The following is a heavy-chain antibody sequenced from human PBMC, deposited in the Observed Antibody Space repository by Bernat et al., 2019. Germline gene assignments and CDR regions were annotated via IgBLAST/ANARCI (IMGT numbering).Heavy chain of an antibody. CDR3: AKQLGYCSDGTCYFDY. CDR1: GFTFSSYA. CDR2: ISGSGGST. Sequence: VQLVESGGGLVQPGGSLRLSCAASGFTFSSYAMSWVRQAPGKGLEWVSAISGSGGSTYYADSVKGRFTISRDNSKNTVYLQMKSLRAEDTAIYYCAKQLGYCSDGTCYFDYWGQGTLVTVSS. D-gene: IGHD2-15*01. J-gene: IGHJ4*02. V-gene: IGHV3-23*04.